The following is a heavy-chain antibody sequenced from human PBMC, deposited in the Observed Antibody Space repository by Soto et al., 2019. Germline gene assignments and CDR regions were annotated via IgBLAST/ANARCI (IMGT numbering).Heavy chain of an antibody. CDR1: GYTFTSYD. D-gene: IGHD3-10*01. J-gene: IGHJ6*03. CDR3: ARAMGFGVMYCYYSYMAV. CDR2: MNPNSGNT. Sequence: ASVKVSCKASGYTFTSYDINWVLQATGQGLEWMGWMNPNSGNTGYAQKFQGRVTMTRNTSISTAYMELSSLRSEDTAVYYCARAMGFGVMYCYYSYMAVWGNGTTV. V-gene: IGHV1-8*01.